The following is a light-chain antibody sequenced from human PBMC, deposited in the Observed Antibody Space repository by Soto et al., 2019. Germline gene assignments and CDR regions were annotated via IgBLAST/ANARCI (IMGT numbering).Light chain of an antibody. CDR2: AAS. CDR3: QQNYNYLWT. V-gene: IGKV1-39*01. J-gene: IGKJ1*01. CDR1: QTISSF. Sequence: DIQMTQSPSALSASVGDRVTITCRASQTISSFLNWYQQKPGKAPKLLIYAASSLQSGVPSRFSGSGSGTDFTLTISSLQPEDFATYYCQQNYNYLWTFGQGTKVDIK.